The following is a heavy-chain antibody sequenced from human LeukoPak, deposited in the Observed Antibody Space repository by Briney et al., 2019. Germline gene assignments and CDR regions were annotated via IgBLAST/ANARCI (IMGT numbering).Heavy chain of an antibody. D-gene: IGHD3-16*01. CDR1: GFTFTMFG. J-gene: IGHJ4*02. CDR3: AKEPGEGGSAFDY. V-gene: IGHV3-48*01. Sequence: GGSLRLSCAASGFTFTMFGMNWIRQAPGKGLEWVSYISSSGSTIYYADSVKGRFTISRDNSKKTVYLQMSSLTIEDTAVYYCAKEPGEGGSAFDYWGQGTLVTVYS. CDR2: ISSSGSTI.